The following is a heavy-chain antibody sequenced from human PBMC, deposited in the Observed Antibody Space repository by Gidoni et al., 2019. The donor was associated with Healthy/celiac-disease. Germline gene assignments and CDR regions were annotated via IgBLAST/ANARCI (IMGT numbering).Heavy chain of an antibody. CDR2: ISGSGGST. CDR3: AKGDIVVVTAMDY. D-gene: IGHD2-21*02. V-gene: IGHV3-23*01. Sequence: EVQLLESGGGLVQPGGSLRLSCAASGFTFSSYAMSWVRQAPGKGLEWVSAISGSGGSTYYADSVEGRFTISRDNSKNTLYLQMNSLRAEDTAVYYCAKGDIVVVTAMDYWGQGTLVTVSS. J-gene: IGHJ4*02. CDR1: GFTFSSYA.